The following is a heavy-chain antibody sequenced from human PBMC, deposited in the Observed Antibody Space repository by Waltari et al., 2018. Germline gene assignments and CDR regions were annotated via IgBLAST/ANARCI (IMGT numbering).Heavy chain of an antibody. CDR3: ARRLGSGWEDY. CDR1: GFTLRSYC. Sequence: EVQLVESGGGLVQPGGSLRLPCAASGFTLRSYCVSWGRQEPGKGLEWVAKIKQDGSEKYYVDSVKGRFAISRDNAKNSLYLQMNSLRAEDTAVYYCARRLGSGWEDYWGQGTLVTVSS. J-gene: IGHJ4*02. D-gene: IGHD6-19*01. CDR2: IKQDGSEK. V-gene: IGHV3-7*01.